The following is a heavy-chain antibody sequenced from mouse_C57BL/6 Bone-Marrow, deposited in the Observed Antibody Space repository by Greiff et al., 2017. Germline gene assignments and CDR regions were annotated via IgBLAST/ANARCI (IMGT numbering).Heavy chain of an antibody. D-gene: IGHD1-2*01. CDR3: TTSPTTAFDY. CDR1: GFNIKDDY. Sequence: VQLQQSGAELVRPGASVKLSCTASGFNIKDDYMHWVKQRPEQGLEWIGWIDSENGATEYASKFQGKATITADTSSNTAYLQLSSLTSEDTAVYYCTTSPTTAFDYWGQGTTLTVSS. J-gene: IGHJ2*01. CDR2: IDSENGAT. V-gene: IGHV14-4*01.